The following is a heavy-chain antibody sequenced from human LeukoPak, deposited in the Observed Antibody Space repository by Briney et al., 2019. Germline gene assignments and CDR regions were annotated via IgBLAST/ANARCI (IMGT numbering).Heavy chain of an antibody. CDR3: ARVRAQQLVKGGWFDP. CDR1: GGSISSSSYY. Sequence: SETLSLTCTVSGGSISSSSYYWGWIRQPPGKGLEWIGYIYYSGTTYYNPSLKSRVTISVDTSKNQFSLKLSSVTAADTAVYYCARVRAQQLVKGGWFDPWGQGTLVTVSS. J-gene: IGHJ5*02. V-gene: IGHV4-30-4*08. D-gene: IGHD6-13*01. CDR2: IYYSGTT.